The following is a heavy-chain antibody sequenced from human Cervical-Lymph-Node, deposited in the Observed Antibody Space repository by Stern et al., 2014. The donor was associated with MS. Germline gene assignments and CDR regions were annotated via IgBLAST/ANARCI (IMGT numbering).Heavy chain of an antibody. CDR3: ARDRSLGVTPFFDN. CDR1: GGTFSNYA. CDR2: IIPILGTS. Sequence: VQLVESGAEVKQPGASVKVSCKASGGTFSNYAIAWVRQAPGQGLEWMGGIIPILGTSSYAQKFQGRVTITADDFSTTAYMELSSLRSEDTAVYYCARDRSLGVTPFFDNWGQGTLVTVSS. D-gene: IGHD3-22*01. J-gene: IGHJ4*02. V-gene: IGHV1-69*01.